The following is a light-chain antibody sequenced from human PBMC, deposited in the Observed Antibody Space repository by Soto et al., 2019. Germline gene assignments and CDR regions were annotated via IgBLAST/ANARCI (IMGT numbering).Light chain of an antibody. CDR3: QQYAIRPPVT. CDR1: QSARNG. J-gene: IGKJ5*01. V-gene: IGKV3-15*01. Sequence: EVVMTQSPATLSVSPGERATLSCRSSQSARNGLAWYQQKPGQPPRLLIYDASTRATGIPARFSGSGFGTEFSLTISSLQSEDFAVYYCQQYAIRPPVTFGQGTRLDIE. CDR2: DAS.